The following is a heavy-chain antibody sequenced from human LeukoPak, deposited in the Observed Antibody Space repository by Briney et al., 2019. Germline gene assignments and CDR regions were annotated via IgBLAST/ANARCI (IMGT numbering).Heavy chain of an antibody. V-gene: IGHV1-3*01. J-gene: IGHJ4*02. Sequence: ASVKVSCKASGYTFTSYAMHWVRQAPGQRLEWMGWINAGNGNTKYSQKFQGRVTITRDTSASTAYMELSSLRSEDTAVYYCARATGVRRAQPVLIQGFDYWGQGTLVTVSS. CDR1: GYTFTSYA. CDR3: ARATGVRRAQPVLIQGFDY. D-gene: IGHD6-13*01. CDR2: INAGNGNT.